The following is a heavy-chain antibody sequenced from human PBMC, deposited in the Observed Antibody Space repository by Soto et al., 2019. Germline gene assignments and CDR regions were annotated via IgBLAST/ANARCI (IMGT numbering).Heavy chain of an antibody. V-gene: IGHV1-18*03. CDR1: GYAFTTYV. J-gene: IGHJ4*02. CDR2: ISAHNGNT. D-gene: IGHD1-1*01. CDR3: ARGRYGDY. Sequence: QVHLVQSGAEVKKPGASVKVSCKGSGYAFTTYVITWVRQAPGQGLEWMGWISAHNGNTNYAQKLQGRATVTRDTATSTAYMELRSLRSDDMAVYSCARGRYGDYWGQGALVTVSS.